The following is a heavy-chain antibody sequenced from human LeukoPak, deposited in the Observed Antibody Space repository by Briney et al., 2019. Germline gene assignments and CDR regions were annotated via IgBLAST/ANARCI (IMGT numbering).Heavy chain of an antibody. V-gene: IGHV3-7*01. CDR2: IKEDGSEK. Sequence: GGSLRLSCAVSGFTFTRYYMSWVRQAPGKGLEWVANIKEDGSEKYYVGSMKGRFTISRDNAKNSLYLQMNSLTAEDTAVYYCARVSVGSSWSDYWGQGTLVTVSS. CDR3: ARVSVGSSWSDY. CDR1: GFTFTRYY. D-gene: IGHD6-13*01. J-gene: IGHJ4*02.